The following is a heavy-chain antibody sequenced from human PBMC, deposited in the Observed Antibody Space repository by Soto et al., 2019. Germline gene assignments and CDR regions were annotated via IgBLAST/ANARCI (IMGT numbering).Heavy chain of an antibody. D-gene: IGHD3-3*01. J-gene: IGHJ6*02. CDR1: GFTFSSYA. CDR3: EKDGSRITIFGVVIIGCYYGMDV. CDR2: ISGSGGST. V-gene: IGHV3-23*01. Sequence: GGSLRLSCAASGFTFSSYAMSWVRQAPGKGLEWVSAISGSGGSTYYADSVKGRFTISRDNSKDTLYLQMNSLRAEDTAVYYCEKDGSRITIFGVVIIGCYYGMDVWGQGTTVTVSS.